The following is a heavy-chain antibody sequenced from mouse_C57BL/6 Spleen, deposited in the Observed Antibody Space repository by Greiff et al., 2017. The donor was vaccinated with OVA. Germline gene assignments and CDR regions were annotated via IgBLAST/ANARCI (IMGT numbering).Heavy chain of an antibody. J-gene: IGHJ4*01. CDR3: AIDYDGYAMDY. CDR2: IDPTRGGT. D-gene: IGHD2-4*01. CDR1: GYTFTSYW. V-gene: IGHV1-72*01. Sequence: VQLQQPGAELVKPGASVKLSCKASGYTFTSYWMHWVKQRPGRGLEWIGRIDPTRGGTKYNEQFKSKATLTGDKPSSTAYMQLSSLTSEDSAFYYCAIDYDGYAMDYWGQGTSVTVSS.